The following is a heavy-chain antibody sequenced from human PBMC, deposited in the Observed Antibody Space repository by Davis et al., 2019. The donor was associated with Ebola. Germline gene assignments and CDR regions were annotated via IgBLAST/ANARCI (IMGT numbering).Heavy chain of an antibody. CDR2: IIPILGTA. V-gene: IGHV1-69*04. J-gene: IGHJ6*02. Sequence: SVKVSCKASGGTFSSYAISWVRQAPGQGLEWMGRIIPILGTANYAQKFQGRVTITRDTSASTAYMELSSLRSDDTAVYYCARDFGRYGMDVWGQGTTVTVSS. CDR3: ARDFGRYGMDV. D-gene: IGHD3-10*01. CDR1: GGTFSSYA.